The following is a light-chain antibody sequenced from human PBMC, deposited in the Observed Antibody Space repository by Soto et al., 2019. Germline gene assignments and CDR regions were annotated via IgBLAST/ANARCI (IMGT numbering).Light chain of an antibody. J-gene: IGKJ1*01. V-gene: IGKV3-20*01. Sequence: EIVLTQSPGTLSLSPGERATLSCRASQSVSNNYLAWYQQKPGQAPRLLIFGVSTRATGISDRFSGSGSGTDFTLTISRLEPEDFAVYYCQHYGSSPPSWTFGQGTKVDIK. CDR2: GVS. CDR1: QSVSNNY. CDR3: QHYGSSPPSWT.